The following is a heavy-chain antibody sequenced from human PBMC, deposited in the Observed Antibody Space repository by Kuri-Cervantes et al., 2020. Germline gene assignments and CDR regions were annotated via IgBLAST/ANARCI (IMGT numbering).Heavy chain of an antibody. CDR1: GYTLTELS. J-gene: IGHJ1*01. CDR3: ATGVDDILTGPPPGFQH. D-gene: IGHD3-9*01. Sequence: ASVKVSCKVSGYTLTELSMHWVRQAPGKGLEWMGGFDPEDGETIYAQKFQGRVTMTEDTSTDTAYMGLSSLRSEDTAVYYCATGVDDILTGPPPGFQHWGQGTLVTVSS. V-gene: IGHV1-24*01. CDR2: FDPEDGET.